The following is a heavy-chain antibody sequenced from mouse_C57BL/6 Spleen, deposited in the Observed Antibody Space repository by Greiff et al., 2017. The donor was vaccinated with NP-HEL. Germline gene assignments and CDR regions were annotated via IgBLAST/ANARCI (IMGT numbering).Heavy chain of an antibody. D-gene: IGHD2-1*01. J-gene: IGHJ4*01. CDR3: ARVYFYYAMDY. Sequence: QVQLQQPGAELVKPGASVKVSCKASGYTFTSYWMHWVKQRPGQGLEWIGRIHPNSGSTNYNEKFKSKATLTVDKSSSTAYMQLSSLTSEDSAVYYCARVYFYYAMDYWGQGTSVTVSS. V-gene: IGHV1-64*01. CDR1: GYTFTSYW. CDR2: IHPNSGST.